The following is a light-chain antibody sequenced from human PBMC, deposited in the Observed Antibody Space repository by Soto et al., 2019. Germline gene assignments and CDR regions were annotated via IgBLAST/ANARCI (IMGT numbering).Light chain of an antibody. V-gene: IGKV1-27*01. J-gene: IGKJ4*01. Sequence: DIQMTQSPSSLSASFGDRVTMTCRASQGIGIYLAWFQQRPGNTPKLLIYAASTLQSGVPSRFSGSGSGTDFTLTISSLQPEDVATYYCLKYNSAPLTFGGGTRGEIK. CDR1: QGIGIY. CDR3: LKYNSAPLT. CDR2: AAS.